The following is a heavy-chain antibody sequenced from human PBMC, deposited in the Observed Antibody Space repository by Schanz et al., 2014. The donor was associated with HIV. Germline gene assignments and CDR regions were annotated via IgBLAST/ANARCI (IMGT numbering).Heavy chain of an antibody. CDR2: ISYDGSNK. V-gene: IGHV3-30*18. CDR3: AKAKSPWTFYYYGMDV. J-gene: IGHJ6*02. CDR1: GFTFSTYG. Sequence: QVQLVESGGGVVQPGRSLRLSCAASGFTFSTYGMHWVRQGPGKGLEWGAFISYDGSNKYYADSVKGRFTISRDNSKNTLFLQMNSLRAEDTALYYCAKAKSPWTFYYYGMDVWGQGTTVTVSS.